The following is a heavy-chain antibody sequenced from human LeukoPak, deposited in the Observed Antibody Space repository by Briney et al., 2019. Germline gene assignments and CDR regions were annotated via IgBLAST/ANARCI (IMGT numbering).Heavy chain of an antibody. V-gene: IGHV1-46*01. Sequence: PGASVKVSCKASGYAFTSNYIHWVRQAPGQGLEWMGMIYPRDGSTSYAQKFQGRVTVTRDTSTSTVHMELCGLRSEDTAVYYCTRDQEGFDYWGQGTLVTVSS. CDR2: IYPRDGST. J-gene: IGHJ4*02. CDR3: TRDQEGFDY. CDR1: GYAFTSNY.